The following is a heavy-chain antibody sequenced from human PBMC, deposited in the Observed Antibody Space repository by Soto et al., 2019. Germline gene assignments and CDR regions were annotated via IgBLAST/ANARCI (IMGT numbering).Heavy chain of an antibody. J-gene: IGHJ6*02. CDR3: AREDKKAAHGTFGTNTLDV. CDR1: GGSMSQYY. D-gene: IGHD2-15*01. CDR2: IYSTGSA. V-gene: IGHV4-4*07. Sequence: SETLSLTCTVSGGSMSQYYWSWIRQPAGKGLEWIGHIYSTGSADYNPSLKGRVTMSVDTSKNQFSLRLSSVAAADTAVYYCAREDKKAAHGTFGTNTLDVWGQGTAVTVSS.